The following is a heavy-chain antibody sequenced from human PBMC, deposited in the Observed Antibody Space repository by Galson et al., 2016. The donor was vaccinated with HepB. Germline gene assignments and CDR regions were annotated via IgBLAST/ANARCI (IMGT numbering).Heavy chain of an antibody. CDR2: VSDYGGST. D-gene: IGHD3-22*01. Sequence: SLRLSCAVSGFTFRSFAMSWVRQPPGKGLEWVSAVSDYGGSTYYADSVEGRFTISRANSKNIMYLQMKSLTAEDTAVYYCAKDSNGIVGRDTNWFDSWGQGTLVTVSS. CDR1: GFTFRSFA. CDR3: AKDSNGIVGRDTNWFDS. V-gene: IGHV3-23*01. J-gene: IGHJ5*01.